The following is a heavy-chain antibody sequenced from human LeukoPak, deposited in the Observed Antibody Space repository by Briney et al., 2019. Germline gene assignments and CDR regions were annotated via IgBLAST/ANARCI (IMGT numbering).Heavy chain of an antibody. V-gene: IGHV3-23*01. CDR2: ISGSGGST. D-gene: IGHD1-14*01. CDR3: ALRRAGSGFDY. Sequence: PGGSLRLSCAASGFTLSSYAMSWVRQAPGRGLEWVSAISGSGGSTYYADSVKGRFTISRDNSKNTLYLQMNSLRAEDTAVYYCALRRAGSGFDYWGQGTLVTVSS. CDR1: GFTLSSYA. J-gene: IGHJ4*02.